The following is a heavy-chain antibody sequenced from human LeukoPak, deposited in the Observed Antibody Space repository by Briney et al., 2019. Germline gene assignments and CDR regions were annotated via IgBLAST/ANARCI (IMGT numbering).Heavy chain of an antibody. J-gene: IGHJ4*02. CDR3: ARDRYGDYDFDY. Sequence: GGSLRLSCAASRFTFSTYGMSWVRQAPGKGLEWLSYISSSGSTIYYADSVKGRFTISRDQAKNSLFLQMDSLRDEDTAVYYCARDRYGDYDFDYWGQGTLVTVSS. CDR1: RFTFSTYG. CDR2: ISSSGSTI. D-gene: IGHD4-17*01. V-gene: IGHV3-48*02.